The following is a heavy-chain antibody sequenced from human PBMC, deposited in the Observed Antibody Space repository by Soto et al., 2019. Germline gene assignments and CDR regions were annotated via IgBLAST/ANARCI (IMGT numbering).Heavy chain of an antibody. CDR1: GFTFRNYG. CDR2: IGSSSSYI. CDR3: ARDIIGGGYYWSVKPSYYYYGMDV. D-gene: IGHD3-22*01. J-gene: IGHJ6*02. V-gene: IGHV3-21*01. Sequence: LRLSCAASGFTFRNYGMNWVRQAPGKGLEWVSSIGSSSSYIYYADSVKGRFTISRDNAKNSLYLQMNSLRAEDTAVYYCARDIIGGGYYWSVKPSYYYYGMDVWGQGTTVTVSS.